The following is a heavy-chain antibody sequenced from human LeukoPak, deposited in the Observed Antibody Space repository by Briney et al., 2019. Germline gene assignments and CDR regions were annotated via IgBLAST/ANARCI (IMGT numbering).Heavy chain of an antibody. J-gene: IGHJ6*02. Sequence: GGSLRLSCAASGFTFSSYDVNWVRQAPGKGLEWISFISASGSSIYYADSVKGRFTISRDNAKTSLYLQMNSLRAEDTAVYYCARGRPISVWGQGTTVTVSS. CDR3: ARGRPISV. D-gene: IGHD3-3*02. V-gene: IGHV3-48*03. CDR2: ISASGSSI. CDR1: GFTFSSYD.